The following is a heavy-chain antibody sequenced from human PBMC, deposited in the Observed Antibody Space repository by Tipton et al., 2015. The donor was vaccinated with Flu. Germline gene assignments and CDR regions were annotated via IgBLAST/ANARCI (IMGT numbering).Heavy chain of an antibody. CDR1: GFTFSNHW. CDR3: ARKLRNDDSCSFDY. J-gene: IGHJ4*02. CDR2: IKQDGTEK. D-gene: IGHD2-15*01. Sequence: SLRLSCAASGFTFSNHWMSWVRQAPGKGLEWVADIKQDGTEKYYVDSVKGRFTISRDNAKNSLYLQMNSLRAEDTAVYYCARKLRNDDSCSFDYWGQGTLVTVSS. V-gene: IGHV3-7*01.